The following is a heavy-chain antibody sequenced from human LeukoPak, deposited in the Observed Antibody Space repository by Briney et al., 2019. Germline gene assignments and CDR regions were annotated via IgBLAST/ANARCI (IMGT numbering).Heavy chain of an antibody. D-gene: IGHD2-2*01. J-gene: IGHJ5*02. CDR2: IYPGDSDT. Sequence: GESLKISCKGSGYSFTSYWIGWVRQMPGKGLEWMGIIYPGDSDTRYSPSFQGQVTISADKSISTAYLQWSSLKASDTAMYYCARSPLGYCSSTSCPNWFDPWGQGTLVTVSS. CDR3: ARSPLGYCSSTSCPNWFDP. V-gene: IGHV5-51*01. CDR1: GYSFTSYW.